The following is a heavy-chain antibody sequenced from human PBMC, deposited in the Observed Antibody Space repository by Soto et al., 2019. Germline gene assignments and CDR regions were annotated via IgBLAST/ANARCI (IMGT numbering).Heavy chain of an antibody. V-gene: IGHV3-23*01. CDR3: AKSYYDSSGYYFPPFVFDY. Sequence: LRLSCAASGFTFSSYAMSWVRQAPGKGLEWVSAISGSGGSTYYADSVKGRFTISRDNSKNTLYLQMNSLRAEDTAVYYCAKSYYDSSGYYFPPFVFDYWGQGTLVTVSS. D-gene: IGHD3-22*01. CDR1: GFTFSSYA. J-gene: IGHJ4*02. CDR2: ISGSGGST.